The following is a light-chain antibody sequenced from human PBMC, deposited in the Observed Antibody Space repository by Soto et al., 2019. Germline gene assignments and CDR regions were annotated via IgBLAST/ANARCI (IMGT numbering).Light chain of an antibody. CDR1: SNDVGGYNI. CDR2: EVT. J-gene: IGLJ1*01. V-gene: IGLV2-23*02. Sequence: SVLTQPASVSGSLGQSITISCTGSSNDVGGYNIVSWYQQHPGKAPKLIIYEVTKRPSGVSIRFSGSKSGNTASLTSSGLQAEDESDYYCCSYSLTSTYVFGTGTKVTVL. CDR3: CSYSLTSTYV.